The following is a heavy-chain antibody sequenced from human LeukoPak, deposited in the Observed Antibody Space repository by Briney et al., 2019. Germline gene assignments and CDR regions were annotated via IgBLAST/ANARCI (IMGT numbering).Heavy chain of an antibody. CDR1: GFTFRNYW. J-gene: IGHJ4*02. Sequence: AGGSLRLSCAASGFTFRNYWMSWVRQAPGKGLEFVANIKQEGSEKYYVDSVKGRFTISRDNAKNSLYLQMNGLRAEDTAVYYCAANGGPFDFWGQGTLVTV. V-gene: IGHV3-7*05. CDR2: IKQEGSEK. CDR3: AANGGPFDF. D-gene: IGHD4-23*01.